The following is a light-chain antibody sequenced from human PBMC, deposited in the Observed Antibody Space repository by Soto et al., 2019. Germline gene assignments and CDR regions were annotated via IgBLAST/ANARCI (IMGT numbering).Light chain of an antibody. J-gene: IGKJ4*01. V-gene: IGKV3-15*01. CDR1: QSVSSN. CDR2: GAS. CDR3: MQSIQLPLT. Sequence: DIVLTQSPATLSVSPGESATLSCRASQSVSSNLAWYQQKPGQAPRLLIYGASTRATGIPARFSGSGSGTDFTLQISRVEAEDVGIYYCMQSIQLPLTFGGGPRWIS.